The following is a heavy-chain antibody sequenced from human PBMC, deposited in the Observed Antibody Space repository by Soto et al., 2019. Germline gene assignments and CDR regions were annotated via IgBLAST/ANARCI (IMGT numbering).Heavy chain of an antibody. D-gene: IGHD3-22*01. Sequence: PCGSLRLSCAASGFTFSSYAMRWVHQAPGKGLELVSTISAGGGRTYYADSVKGRFTISRDNSKNTLYLQMNSLRAEDTAVYYCTKGYYYDTCGYFDSWGQGTLVTVSS. CDR1: GFTFSSYA. J-gene: IGHJ4*02. CDR2: ISAGGGRT. V-gene: IGHV3-23*01. CDR3: TKGYYYDTCGYFDS.